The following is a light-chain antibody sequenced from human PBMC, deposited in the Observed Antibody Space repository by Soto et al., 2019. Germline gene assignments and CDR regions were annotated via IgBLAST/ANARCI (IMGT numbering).Light chain of an antibody. CDR1: SSDVGGYNY. CDR3: SSYAGSNNYVV. Sequence: QSALTQPPSASGSPGQSVTISCTGTSSDVGGYNYVSWYQQHPGKAPKLMIYEVSKRPSGVPDRFSGSKSGNTASLTVSGRQAEDYADYYCSSYAGSNNYVVFGGGTKVTVL. J-gene: IGLJ2*01. V-gene: IGLV2-8*01. CDR2: EVS.